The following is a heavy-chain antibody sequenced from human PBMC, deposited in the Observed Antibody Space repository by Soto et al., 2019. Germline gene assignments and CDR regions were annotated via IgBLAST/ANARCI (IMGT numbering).Heavy chain of an antibody. Sequence: QVKLVQSGAEVKKPGASVKVSCKASGYTFTSYAMHWVRQAPGQRLEWMGWINAGNGNTKYSQKFQGRVTITWDTSASTAYRELSSLRSEDTAVYYCARSTGSYYVWFDPWGQGTLVTVSS. CDR2: INAGNGNT. CDR3: ARSTGSYYVWFDP. V-gene: IGHV1-3*01. D-gene: IGHD1-26*01. J-gene: IGHJ5*02. CDR1: GYTFTSYA.